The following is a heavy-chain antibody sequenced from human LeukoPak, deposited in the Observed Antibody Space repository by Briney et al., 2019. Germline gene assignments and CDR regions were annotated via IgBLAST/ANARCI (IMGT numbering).Heavy chain of an antibody. CDR2: IPHSGST. D-gene: IGHD1-14*01. CDR3: ARNPDSDHFDY. Sequence: SKTLSLTCAVYGESFSDYYWSWIRQPPGKGLEWIGEIPHSGSTNYNPSLKSRVTMSLDTSKNQFSLNLTSVTAADTAVYYCARNPDSDHFDYWGQGTLVTVSS. J-gene: IGHJ4*02. CDR1: GESFSDYY. V-gene: IGHV4-34*01.